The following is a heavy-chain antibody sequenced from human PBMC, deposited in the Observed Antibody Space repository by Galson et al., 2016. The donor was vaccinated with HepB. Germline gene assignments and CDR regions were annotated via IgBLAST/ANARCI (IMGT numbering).Heavy chain of an antibody. CDR2: MSHSGTT. V-gene: IGHV4-4*02. CDR1: GGSISSATNW. J-gene: IGHJ4*02. Sequence: SETLSLTCTVSGGSISSATNWWSWVRQPPGKGLEWVGQMSHSGTTTYYNPSLKSRGTIFLDKSNNQFSLRLTSVTAADTAVYFCASVRAGCSRTSCYFESWGLGTLVTVSS. CDR3: ASVRAGCSRTSCYFES. D-gene: IGHD2-2*01.